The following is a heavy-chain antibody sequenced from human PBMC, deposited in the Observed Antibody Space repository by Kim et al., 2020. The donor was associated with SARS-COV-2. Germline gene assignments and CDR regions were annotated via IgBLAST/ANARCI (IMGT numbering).Heavy chain of an antibody. CDR3: ARDRVGIQLWLWDY. D-gene: IGHD5-18*01. Sequence: QKFQGRVTMTRDTSTSTVYMELSSLRSEDTAVYYCARDRVGIQLWLWDYWGQGTLVTVSS. V-gene: IGHV1-46*01. J-gene: IGHJ4*02.